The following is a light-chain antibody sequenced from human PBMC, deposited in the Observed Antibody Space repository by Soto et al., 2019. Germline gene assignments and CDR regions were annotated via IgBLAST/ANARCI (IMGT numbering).Light chain of an antibody. CDR2: EVN. V-gene: IGLV2-14*01. CDR1: SSDVGGYNY. J-gene: IGLJ3*02. Sequence: QSALTQPASVSGSPGQSITISCTGTSSDVGGYNYVSRYQQHPGKAPKLMIYEVNNRPSGVSNRFSGSKSGNTASLTISGLQAEDEADYYCTSYTSSNTPVFGGGTKLTVL. CDR3: TSYTSSNTPV.